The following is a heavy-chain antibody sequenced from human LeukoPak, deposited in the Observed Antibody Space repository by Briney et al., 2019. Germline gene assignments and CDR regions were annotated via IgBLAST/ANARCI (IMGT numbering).Heavy chain of an antibody. D-gene: IGHD3-22*01. CDR1: GGSISTYY. Sequence: SETLSLTCTVSGGSISTYYWSWIRQPPGKGLEWIGEINHSGSTNYNPSLKSRVTISVDTSKNQFSLKLSSVTAADTAVYYCARGRVISYYYDSSGYYFDYWGQGTLVTVSS. V-gene: IGHV4-34*01. CDR3: ARGRVISYYYDSSGYYFDY. CDR2: INHSGST. J-gene: IGHJ4*02.